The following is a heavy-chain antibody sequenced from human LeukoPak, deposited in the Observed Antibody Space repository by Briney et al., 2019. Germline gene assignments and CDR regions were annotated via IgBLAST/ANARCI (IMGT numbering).Heavy chain of an antibody. CDR3: AKEGAGYTNPYYFDY. D-gene: IGHD3-16*02. CDR2: VSGSGANT. J-gene: IGHJ4*02. CDR1: GFTFSTYA. Sequence: GGSLRLSCAASGFTFSTYAMSWVRQAPGKGLEWVSTVSGSGANTYYADSVRGRFTISRDNSKNTLYLHMNSLRAEDTAVYYCAKEGAGYTNPYYFDYWGQGTLVTVSS. V-gene: IGHV3-23*01.